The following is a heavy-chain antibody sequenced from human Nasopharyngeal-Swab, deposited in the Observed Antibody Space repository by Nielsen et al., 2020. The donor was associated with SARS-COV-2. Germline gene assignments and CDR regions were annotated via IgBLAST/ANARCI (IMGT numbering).Heavy chain of an antibody. CDR1: GYTVTSYG. CDR3: ARDRQDSSGYEPFDY. D-gene: IGHD3-22*01. Sequence: ASVKVSCKASGYTVTSYGISWVRQAPGQGLEWMGWISAYNGNTNYAQKLQGRVTMTTDTSTSTAYMELRSLRSDDTAVYYCARDRQDSSGYEPFDYWGQGTLVTVSS. V-gene: IGHV1-18*04. CDR2: ISAYNGNT. J-gene: IGHJ4*02.